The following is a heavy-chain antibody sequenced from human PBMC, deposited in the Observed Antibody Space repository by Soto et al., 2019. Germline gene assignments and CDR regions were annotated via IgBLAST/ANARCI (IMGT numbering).Heavy chain of an antibody. CDR1: GYTFTSYA. Sequence: ASVKVSCKASGYTFTSYAMHWVRQAPGQRLEWMGWINAGNGNTKYSQKFQGRVTITRDTSASTAYMELSSLRSEDTAVYYCAGVLAGYSSGWYAFAIWGQGTMVTVSS. CDR2: INAGNGNT. CDR3: AGVLAGYSSGWYAFAI. V-gene: IGHV1-3*01. J-gene: IGHJ3*02. D-gene: IGHD6-19*01.